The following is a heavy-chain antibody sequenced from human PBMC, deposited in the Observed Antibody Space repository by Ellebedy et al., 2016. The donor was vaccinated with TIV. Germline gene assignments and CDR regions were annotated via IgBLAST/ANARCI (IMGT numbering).Heavy chain of an antibody. CDR1: GFTFSSYW. Sequence: GGSLRLXXAASGFTFSSYWMHWVRQAPGKGLVWVSRINGAGSSTSYADSVKGRFTISRDNAKNTLYLQMNSLRDEDTAVYSCAIGMYTSGWGGLDIWGQGTTVIVSS. CDR3: AIGMYTSGWGGLDI. J-gene: IGHJ3*02. CDR2: INGAGSST. V-gene: IGHV3-74*01. D-gene: IGHD6-19*01.